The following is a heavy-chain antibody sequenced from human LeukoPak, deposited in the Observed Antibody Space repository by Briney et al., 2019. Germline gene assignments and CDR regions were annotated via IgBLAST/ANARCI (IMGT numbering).Heavy chain of an antibody. CDR2: ISYDGSNK. Sequence: GGSLRLSCAASGFTFSSYAMHWVRQAPGKGLEWVAVISYDGSNKYYADSVKGRFTISRDNSKNTLYLQMNSLRAEDTAVYYCAREWATVTRYYFDYWGQGTLVTASS. D-gene: IGHD4-11*01. CDR3: AREWATVTRYYFDY. J-gene: IGHJ4*02. CDR1: GFTFSSYA. V-gene: IGHV3-30*04.